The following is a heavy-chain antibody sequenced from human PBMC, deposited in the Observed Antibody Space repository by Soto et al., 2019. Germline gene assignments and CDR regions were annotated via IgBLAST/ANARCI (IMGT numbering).Heavy chain of an antibody. V-gene: IGHV4-34*01. J-gene: IGHJ6*02. D-gene: IGHD1-1*01. Sequence: SETLSLTCAVYGGSFSGYYWSWIRQPPGKGLEWIGEINHSGSTNYNPSLKSRVTISLDTSKNQFSLNLSSVTAADTAVYYCARVSIGVIRQRYYYYGMDVWGQGTTVTVSS. CDR2: INHSGST. CDR1: GGSFSGYY. CDR3: ARVSIGVIRQRYYYYGMDV.